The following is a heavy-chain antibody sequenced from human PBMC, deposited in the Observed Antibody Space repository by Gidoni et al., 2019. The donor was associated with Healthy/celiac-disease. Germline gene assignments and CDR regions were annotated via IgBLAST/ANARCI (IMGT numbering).Heavy chain of an antibody. J-gene: IGHJ1*01. CDR1: VLTFGGCA. V-gene: IGHV3-23*01. CDR3: AKDLSGGSSGWYSYFQH. Sequence: EVQLLGSGEGWLQPGGPLGPPCPPPVLTFGGCAMSWVRQAPGKGLEWVSAISGSGGSTYYADSVKGRFTISRDNSKNTLYLQMNSLRAEDTAVYYCAKDLSGGSSGWYSYFQHWGQGTLVTVSS. D-gene: IGHD6-19*01. CDR2: ISGSGGST.